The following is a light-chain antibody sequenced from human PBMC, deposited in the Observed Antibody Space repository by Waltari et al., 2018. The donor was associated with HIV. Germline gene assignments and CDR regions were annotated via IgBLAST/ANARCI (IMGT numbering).Light chain of an antibody. J-gene: IGLJ1*01. V-gene: IGLV1-51*01. CDR1: SSNIGNSY. CDR3: GTWDSRLSAFV. Sequence: QSVLTQPPSVSAAPGQKVTISCSGSSSNIGNSYVSWYQQLPGTAPKLLIYDNYKRPSGILDRFSGSKSGTSATLGITGLQTGDEADYSCGTWDSRLSAFVFGTVTKVTVL. CDR2: DNY.